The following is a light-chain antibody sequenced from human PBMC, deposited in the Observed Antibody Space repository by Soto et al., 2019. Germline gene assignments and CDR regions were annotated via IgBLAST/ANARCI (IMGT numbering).Light chain of an antibody. CDR2: EVS. CDR1: SSDIGNYDF. V-gene: IGLV2-14*01. CDR3: SSYTTSTSSIL. J-gene: IGLJ2*01. Sequence: QSVLTQPASVSGSPGQSITISCTGTSSDIGNYDFVSWYQQVPGTAPKAMIYEVSSRPSGVSNRFSGSKSGNTASLTISGLQAGDEAYYYCSSYTTSTSSILFGGGTKLTVL.